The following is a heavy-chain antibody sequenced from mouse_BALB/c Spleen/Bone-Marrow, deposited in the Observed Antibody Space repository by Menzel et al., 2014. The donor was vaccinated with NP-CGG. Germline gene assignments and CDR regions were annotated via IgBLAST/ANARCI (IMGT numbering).Heavy chain of an antibody. J-gene: IGHJ4*01. Sequence: VQLQQSGAELVKPGASVKLSCKASGSTLXSYWMHWVKQRPGQGLEWIGEIDPSDSYTNYNQKFKGKATLTVDKSSSTAYMQLSSLTSEDSAVYFCARWLLRYYAMDDWGQGTSVTVSS. CDR3: ARWLLRYYAMDD. CDR2: IDPSDSYT. V-gene: IGHV1-69*02. CDR1: GSTLXSYW. D-gene: IGHD2-3*01.